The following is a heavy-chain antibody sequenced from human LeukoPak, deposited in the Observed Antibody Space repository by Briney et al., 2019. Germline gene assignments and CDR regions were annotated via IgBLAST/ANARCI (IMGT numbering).Heavy chain of an antibody. CDR2: LSDTGDSR. J-gene: IGHJ4*02. CDR1: GFTLSKHP. V-gene: IGHV3-23*01. CDR3: AKGDCASGSCYFDD. D-gene: IGHD2-8*01. Sequence: GGSLRLSCAASGFTLSKHPMYWVRQAPGKGLEWVSSLSDTGDSRHYADSVKGRFTISRDSARSALYLQMNSLRAEDTAVYYCAKGDCASGSCYFDDWGQGSQVIVSS.